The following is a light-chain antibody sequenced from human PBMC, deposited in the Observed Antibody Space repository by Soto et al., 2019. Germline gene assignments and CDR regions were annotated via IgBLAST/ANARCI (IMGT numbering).Light chain of an antibody. CDR3: QVWDSSRDLYV. V-gene: IGLV3-21*02. Sequence: SYALTEPPSVSVAPGQTARISCGGNDIVSKSVHWSQQKPRQAPVLVVYDDNDRRSGIPERLSGSNYGDTATLTISRVEAGEEADYYCQVWDSSRDLYVFRSRTMVTVL. J-gene: IGLJ1*01. CDR1: DIVSKS. CDR2: DDN.